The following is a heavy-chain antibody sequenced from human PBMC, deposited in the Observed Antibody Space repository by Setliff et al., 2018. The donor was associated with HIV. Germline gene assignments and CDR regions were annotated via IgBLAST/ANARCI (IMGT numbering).Heavy chain of an antibody. J-gene: IGHJ6*02. D-gene: IGHD3-10*01. CDR1: GGSISSGSYH. V-gene: IGHV4-61*02. CDR2: FYTSGST. CDR3: ARADGSGSYYLYYYYGMDV. Sequence: SETLSLTCTVSGGSISSGSYHWSWIRQPAGKGLEWIGRFYTSGSTNYNPSLKSRVTISVDTSKNQFSLRLSSVTAADTAVYYCARADGSGSYYLYYYYGMDVWGQGTTVTVSS.